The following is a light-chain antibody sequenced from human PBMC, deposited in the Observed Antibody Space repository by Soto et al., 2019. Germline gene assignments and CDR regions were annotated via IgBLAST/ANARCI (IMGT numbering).Light chain of an antibody. CDR1: QSISGW. V-gene: IGKV1-5*03. CDR3: QQNNDYST. J-gene: IGKJ2*01. Sequence: DIQVTQSPSTLSASVGDRVTITCRASQSISGWLAWYQQKPGKAPKLLIYTGSSLQSGVPSRFSGSGSGTDITLTIRSLQADDFATYYYQQNNDYSTFGQGTKLEIK. CDR2: TGS.